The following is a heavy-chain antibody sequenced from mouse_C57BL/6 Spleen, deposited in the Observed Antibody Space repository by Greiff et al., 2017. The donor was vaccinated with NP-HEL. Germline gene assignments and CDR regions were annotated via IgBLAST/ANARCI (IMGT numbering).Heavy chain of an antibody. CDR2: ISYDGSN. CDR3: ASQLIYYDYDGYAMDY. D-gene: IGHD2-4*01. V-gene: IGHV3-6*01. CDR1: GYSITSGYY. J-gene: IGHJ4*01. Sequence: VQLKESGPGLVKPSQSLSLTCSVTGYSITSGYYWNWIRQFPGNKLEWMGYISYDGSNNYNPSLKNRISITRDTSKNQFFLKLNSVTTEDTATYYCASQLIYYDYDGYAMDYWGQGTSVTVSS.